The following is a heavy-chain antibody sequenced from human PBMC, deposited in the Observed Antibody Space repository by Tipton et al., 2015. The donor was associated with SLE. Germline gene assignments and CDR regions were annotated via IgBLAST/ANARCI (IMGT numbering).Heavy chain of an antibody. V-gene: IGHV3-23*01. CDR3: AKEGGIEGPTTARLDY. J-gene: IGHJ4*02. CDR2: ISGHDNA. Sequence: GSLRLSCAASGFTFSNYAITWVRHVPGKGMEWVSAISGHDNAWYADSVKGRFTVSRDNSKSMLYLQMNSLRAEDTAVYYCAKEGGIEGPTTARLDYWGQGTLVRVSS. D-gene: IGHD1-26*01. CDR1: GFTFSNYA.